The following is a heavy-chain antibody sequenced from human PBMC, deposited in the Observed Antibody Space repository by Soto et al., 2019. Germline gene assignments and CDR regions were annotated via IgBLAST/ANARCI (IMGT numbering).Heavy chain of an antibody. Sequence: QVQLQESGPGVVKPSQTLSLTCTVSGGSFSSGDYYWSWVRQPPGKGLEWIGYIYYTGSTFNNPSLKSRVSISIDTATTQFALKLSSVTAADTAVYYCARIHFGDEPSYYYYGRDVWGQGTTVTVSS. CDR3: ARIHFGDEPSYYYYGRDV. J-gene: IGHJ6*02. CDR2: IYYTGST. D-gene: IGHD4-17*01. V-gene: IGHV4-30-4*01. CDR1: GGSFSSGDYY.